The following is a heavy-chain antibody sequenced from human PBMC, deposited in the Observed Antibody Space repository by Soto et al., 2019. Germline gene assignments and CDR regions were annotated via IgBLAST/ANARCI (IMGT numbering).Heavy chain of an antibody. CDR1: GGSVRSGNYF. V-gene: IGHV4-61*01. J-gene: IGHJ6*02. D-gene: IGHD6-13*01. CDR3: ARDQRIPTAGTPYYYYDLDV. CDR2: MFYSGTI. Sequence: PSETLSLTCTVSGGSVRSGNYFWSWLRQPPGKGLEWIGNMFYSGTINYNPSLKSRVTIFVDTSKNQFSLRLTSVTAADTAIYYCARDQRIPTAGTPYYYYDLDVWGPGTTVTVSS.